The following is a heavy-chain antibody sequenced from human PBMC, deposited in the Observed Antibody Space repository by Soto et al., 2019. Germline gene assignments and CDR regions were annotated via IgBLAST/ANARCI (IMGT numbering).Heavy chain of an antibody. CDR1: GGSISSYY. CDR2: IYYSGST. D-gene: IGHD2-2*01. Sequence: KPSETLSLTCTVSGGSISSYYWSWIRQPPGKGLEWIGYIYYSGSTNYNPSLKSRVTISVDTSKNQSSLKLSSVTAADTAVYYCARFKYCSSTSCHRERGGYYYGMDVWGQGTTVTVSS. V-gene: IGHV4-59*01. CDR3: ARFKYCSSTSCHRERGGYYYGMDV. J-gene: IGHJ6*02.